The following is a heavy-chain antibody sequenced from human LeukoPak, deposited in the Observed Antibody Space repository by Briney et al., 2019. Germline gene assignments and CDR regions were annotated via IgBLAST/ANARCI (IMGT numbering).Heavy chain of an antibody. CDR1: GASINNYY. Sequence: PSETLSLTCTVSGASINNYYWSWIRQPPGKGLEYIGYISDTGSTDYNPSLKSRVTVSVDTSKNQFSLKLSSVTAADTAVYYCARHSKSPYQLLGVSWFDPWGQGTLVTVSS. D-gene: IGHD2-2*01. CDR3: ARHSKSPYQLLGVSWFDP. J-gene: IGHJ5*02. V-gene: IGHV4-59*08. CDR2: ISDTGST.